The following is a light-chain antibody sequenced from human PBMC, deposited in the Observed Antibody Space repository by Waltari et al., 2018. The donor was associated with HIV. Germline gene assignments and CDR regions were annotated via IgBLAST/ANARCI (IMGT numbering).Light chain of an antibody. CDR1: TSDLGTYAF. V-gene: IGLV2-23*02. J-gene: IGLJ2*01. CDR2: EVS. CDR3: CSFAASTALL. Sequence: QSALTQPASVSGSPGQSITISCTGTTSDLGTYAFVSWYQQHPGKPPKLIIFEVSERPSGVSDRFSGSKSGNTASLTISELQPDDEADYYCCSFAASTALLFGGRTRLTVL.